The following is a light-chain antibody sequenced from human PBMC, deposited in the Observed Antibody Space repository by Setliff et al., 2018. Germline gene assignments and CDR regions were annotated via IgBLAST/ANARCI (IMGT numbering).Light chain of an antibody. CDR1: SGSIASNY. V-gene: IGLV6-57*01. CDR2: EDN. Sequence: NFMLTQPHSVSESPGKTVTISCTRSSGSIASNYVQWYQQRPGSSPTTVIYEDNQRPSGVPDRFSGSIDSSSNSASLTISGLKTEDEAGYYCQSYDSSNPFGGGTQLTVL. CDR3: QSYDSSNP. J-gene: IGLJ2*01.